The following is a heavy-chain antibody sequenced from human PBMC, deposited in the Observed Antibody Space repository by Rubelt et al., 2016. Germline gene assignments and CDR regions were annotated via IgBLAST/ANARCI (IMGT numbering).Heavy chain of an antibody. Sequence: QVQLVQSGAEVKKPGASVKVSCKASGYTFTSYGISWVRQAPGQGREWMGWISASDGNTNSAQNLKGRVTMTTDTSTSTAYMELRSLRSDDTAVYFCARDQLALYAFDIWGQGTMVTVSS. CDR2: ISASDGNT. D-gene: IGHD1-1*01. J-gene: IGHJ3*02. CDR1: GYTFTSYG. V-gene: IGHV1-18*01. CDR3: ARDQLALYAFDI.